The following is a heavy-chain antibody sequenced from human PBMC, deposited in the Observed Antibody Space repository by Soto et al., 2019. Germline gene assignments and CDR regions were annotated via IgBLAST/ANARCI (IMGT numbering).Heavy chain of an antibody. CDR3: ARRLGSGYLDS. D-gene: IGHD3-3*01. V-gene: IGHV5-51*01. CDR2: IFPGDSDT. Sequence: PGESLKISCKGSGYSFTSYLIAWVRQMPGKGLEWMGIIFPGDSDTRYNPSFQGQVTISADKSINTAYLQWTSLKASDTAIYYCARRLGSGYLDSWGQGTLVTVSS. CDR1: GYSFTSYL. J-gene: IGHJ4*02.